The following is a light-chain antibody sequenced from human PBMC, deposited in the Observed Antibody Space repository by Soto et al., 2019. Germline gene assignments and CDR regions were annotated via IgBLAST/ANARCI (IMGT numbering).Light chain of an antibody. CDR2: LGS. CDR3: MQALQTIT. J-gene: IGKJ5*01. V-gene: IGKV2-28*01. Sequence: IVMTQSPLSLSVTPGEAASISCVSSCRLLHKNGYNYLDWYLQKPGQSPQLLIYLGSNRASGVPDRFSGSGSGTDFTLKISRVEAEDVGVYYCMQALQTITFGQGTRLEIK. CDR1: CRLLHKNGYNY.